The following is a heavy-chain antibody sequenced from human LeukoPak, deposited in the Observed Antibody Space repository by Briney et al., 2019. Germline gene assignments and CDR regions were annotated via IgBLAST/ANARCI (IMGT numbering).Heavy chain of an antibody. J-gene: IGHJ4*02. CDR1: GFTFSRHA. Sequence: GGSLRLSCAASGFTFSRHAMSWVRRAPGKGLEWVSVIVGSGVDTYYADSVKGRFTISRDNSKNTLYVQMNGLGAEDTAVYYCAKGPNDSSNYLFDYWGQGTLVTVSS. D-gene: IGHD4-11*01. CDR2: IVGSGVDT. V-gene: IGHV3-23*01. CDR3: AKGPNDSSNYLFDY.